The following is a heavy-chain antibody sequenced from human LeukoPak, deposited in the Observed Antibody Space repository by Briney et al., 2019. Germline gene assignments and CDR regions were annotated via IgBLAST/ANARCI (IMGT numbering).Heavy chain of an antibody. Sequence: ASVKVSCKASGYSFTSHYMHWVRQAPGQGLEWMGLINPSGSSTLYAQKFQGRVTMTRDMSTTTDYMELSSLRSEDTAVYYCARGVYGSGSDELDYWGQGTLVTVSS. J-gene: IGHJ4*02. CDR2: INPSGSST. CDR3: ARGVYGSGSDELDY. D-gene: IGHD3-10*01. V-gene: IGHV1-46*01. CDR1: GYSFTSHY.